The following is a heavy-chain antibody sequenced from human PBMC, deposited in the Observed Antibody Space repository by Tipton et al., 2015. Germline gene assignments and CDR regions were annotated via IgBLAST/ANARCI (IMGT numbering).Heavy chain of an antibody. Sequence: VQLVQSGGEVKKPGESLKISCKVSGYTFSNHWIGWVRQMPGKGLEWVGIIHPSDSETKYSPSFEGLVTISADRSTSTAYLQWSSLKASDTAVYYCARHIVGATAAFDIWGQGTMVTVSS. V-gene: IGHV5-51*01. D-gene: IGHD1-26*01. CDR1: GYTFSNHW. J-gene: IGHJ3*02. CDR3: ARHIVGATAAFDI. CDR2: IHPSDSET.